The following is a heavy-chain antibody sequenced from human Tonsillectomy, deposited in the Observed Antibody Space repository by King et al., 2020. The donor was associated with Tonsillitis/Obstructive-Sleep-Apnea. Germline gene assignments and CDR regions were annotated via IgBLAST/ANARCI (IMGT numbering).Heavy chain of an antibody. CDR1: GFTFSSYA. J-gene: IGHJ6*03. V-gene: IGHV3-30*04. CDR2: ISYDGGNK. D-gene: IGHD2-2*02. CDR3: ARGKGCTSPSCYTFYYYYYYMDG. Sequence: VQLVESGGGVVQPGRSLRLSCAASGFTFSSYAMHWVRQAPGKGLEWVAVISYDGGNKYYADSVKGRFTISRDNSKNTLYLQMNSLRTEDTAVYYCARGKGCTSPSCYTFYYYYYYMDGWGKGTTVTVSS.